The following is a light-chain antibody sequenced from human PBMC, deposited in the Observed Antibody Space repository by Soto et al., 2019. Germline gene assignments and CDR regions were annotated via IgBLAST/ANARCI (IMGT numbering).Light chain of an antibody. CDR3: GTWDSSLSVAG. CDR1: SSNIGDNY. J-gene: IGLJ7*01. CDR2: DND. V-gene: IGLV1-51*01. Sequence: QSVLTQPPSVSAAAGQKVTISCSGSSSNIGDNYVSWYQQVPGTAPKLLIYDNDQRSSGTPDRFSAYKSGTSATLGITGRQTGDEADDYGGTWDSSLSVAGFGGGTQRTVL.